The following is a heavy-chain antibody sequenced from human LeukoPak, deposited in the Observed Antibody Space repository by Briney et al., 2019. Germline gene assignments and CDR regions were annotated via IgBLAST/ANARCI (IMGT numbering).Heavy chain of an antibody. J-gene: IGHJ4*02. D-gene: IGHD6-13*01. V-gene: IGHV3-74*01. CDR3: AREMAAAGTFDY. CDR1: GFTFSSYA. Sequence: GGSLRLSCAASGFTFSSYAMSWVRQAPGKGLVWVSRINSDGSSTSYADSVKGRFTISRDNAKNTLYLQMNSLRAEDTAVYYCAREMAAAGTFDYWGQGTLVTVSS. CDR2: INSDGSST.